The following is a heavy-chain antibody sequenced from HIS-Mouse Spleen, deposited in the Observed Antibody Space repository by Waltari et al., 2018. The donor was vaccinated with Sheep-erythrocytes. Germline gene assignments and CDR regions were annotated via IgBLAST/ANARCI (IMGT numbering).Heavy chain of an antibody. J-gene: IGHJ3*02. Sequence: SAIGTAGDTYYPGSVKGRFTISRENAKNSLYLQMNSLRAGETAVYYCARANSGSYDAAFDIWGQGTMVTVSS. CDR2: IGTAGDT. CDR3: ARANSGSYDAAFDI. V-gene: IGHV3-13*01. D-gene: IGHD1-26*01.